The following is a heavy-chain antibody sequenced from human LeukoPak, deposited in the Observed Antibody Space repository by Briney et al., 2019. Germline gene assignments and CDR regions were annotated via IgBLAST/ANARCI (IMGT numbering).Heavy chain of an antibody. CDR2: ISGSGGST. V-gene: IGHV3-23*01. CDR3: ARSGIGATEIDY. D-gene: IGHD6-13*01. J-gene: IGHJ4*02. CDR1: GFTFSKYA. Sequence: PGGSLRLSCAASGFTFSKYAMNWVRQAPGKGLEWVSGISGSGGSTYYADSVKGRFTISRDNAKNSLYLQMNSLRAEDTAVYYCARSGIGATEIDYWGQGTLVTVSS.